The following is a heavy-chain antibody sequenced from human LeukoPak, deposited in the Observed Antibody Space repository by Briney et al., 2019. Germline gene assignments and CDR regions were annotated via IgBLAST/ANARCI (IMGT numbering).Heavy chain of an antibody. CDR2: INSDGSWT. D-gene: IGHD2/OR15-2a*01. V-gene: IGHV3-74*01. Sequence: GVSLRLSCAASGFTFSNYWMHWVRQAPGKGLVWVSHINSDGSWTSYADSVKGRFTISKDNAKNTVYLQMNNLRAEDTAVYYCVSFYEAYWGRGTLVTVSS. CDR1: GFTFSNYW. J-gene: IGHJ4*02. CDR3: VSFYEAY.